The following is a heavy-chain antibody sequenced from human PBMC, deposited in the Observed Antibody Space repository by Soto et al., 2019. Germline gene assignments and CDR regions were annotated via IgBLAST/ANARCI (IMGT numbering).Heavy chain of an antibody. CDR3: ARGSSRWDY. V-gene: IGHV4-39*07. CDR2: IYYSGST. CDR1: GGSISSSSYY. D-gene: IGHD6-13*01. Sequence: ASETLSLTCTVSGGSISSSSYYWGWIRQPPGKGLEWIGSIYYSGSTYCNPSLKSRVTMSVDTSKNQFSLRLSSVTAADTAMYYCARGSSRWDYWGQGTLVTVSS. J-gene: IGHJ4*02.